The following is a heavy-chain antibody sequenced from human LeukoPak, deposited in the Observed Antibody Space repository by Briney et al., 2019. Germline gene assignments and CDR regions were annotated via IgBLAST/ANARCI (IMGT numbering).Heavy chain of an antibody. Sequence: PGGSLRLSCAASGFTFSSYAMHWVRQAPGKGLEWEAVISYDGSNKHYADSVKGRFTISRDNSKNTLYLQMNSLRAEDTAVYYCARGQDYDILTGPLDYWGQGTLVTVSS. D-gene: IGHD3-9*01. CDR3: ARGQDYDILTGPLDY. V-gene: IGHV3-30*04. J-gene: IGHJ4*02. CDR2: ISYDGSNK. CDR1: GFTFSSYA.